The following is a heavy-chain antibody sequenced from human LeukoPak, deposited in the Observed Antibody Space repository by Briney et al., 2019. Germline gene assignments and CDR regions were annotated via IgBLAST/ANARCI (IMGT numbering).Heavy chain of an antibody. CDR3: ARAQGSGRPSLDAFDI. Sequence: PGRSLRLSCAASGFTFSSYAMHWVRQAPGKGLEWVAVISYDGSNKYYADSVKGRFTISRDNSKNTLYLQMNSLRAEDTAVYYCARAQGSGRPSLDAFDIWGQGTMVTVSS. J-gene: IGHJ3*02. CDR2: ISYDGSNK. CDR1: GFTFSSYA. V-gene: IGHV3-30*04. D-gene: IGHD1-26*01.